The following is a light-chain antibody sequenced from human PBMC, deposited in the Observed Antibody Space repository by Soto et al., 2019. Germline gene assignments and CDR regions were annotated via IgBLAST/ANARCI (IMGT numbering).Light chain of an antibody. J-gene: IGKJ1*01. Sequence: DIPMTQSPSTLPPSLKEKETNTCPASQSISSWLAWYQQKPGKAPNLLIYKASSLESGVPVRFSGSASGTEFTLTISSLQPDDFATYYCQQYNTYPWTFGQGTKVDIK. CDR2: KAS. CDR3: QQYNTYPWT. CDR1: QSISSW. V-gene: IGKV1-5*03.